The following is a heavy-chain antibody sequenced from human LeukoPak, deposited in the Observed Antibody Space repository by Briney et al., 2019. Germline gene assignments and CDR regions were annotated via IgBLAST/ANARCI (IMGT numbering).Heavy chain of an antibody. CDR3: ARGFKFGDYVWGSYRYTVATYFDY. Sequence: GGSLRLSCAASGFTFSSYAMHWVRQAPGKGLEYVSAISSNGGSTYYANSVKGRFTISRDNSKNTLYLQMGSLRAEDMAVYYCARGFKFGDYVWGSYRYTVATYFDYWGEGTLVTVSS. CDR2: ISSNGGST. D-gene: IGHD3-16*02. J-gene: IGHJ4*02. V-gene: IGHV3-64*01. CDR1: GFTFSSYA.